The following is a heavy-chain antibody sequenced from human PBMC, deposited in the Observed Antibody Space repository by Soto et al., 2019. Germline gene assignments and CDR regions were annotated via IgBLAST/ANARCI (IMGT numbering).Heavy chain of an antibody. CDR3: ARSSAEGIAAARFDD. CDR1: GFTFDDYA. Sequence: GGSLRLSCAASGFTFDDYAMHWVRQAPGKGLEWVSGISWNSGSIGYADSVKGRFTISRDNAKNSLYLQMNSLRAEDTALYYCARSSAEGIAAARFDDWGEATLVTV. J-gene: IGHJ4*02. V-gene: IGHV3-9*01. CDR2: ISWNSGSI. D-gene: IGHD6-13*01.